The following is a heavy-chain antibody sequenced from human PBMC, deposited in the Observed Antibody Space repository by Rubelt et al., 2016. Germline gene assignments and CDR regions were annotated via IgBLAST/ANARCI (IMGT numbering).Heavy chain of an antibody. CDR2: ISGSGGST. D-gene: IGHD4-17*01. Sequence: EVQLLESGGGLVQPGGSLRLSCAASGFTFSSYAMSWVRQAPGKGLEWVSAISGSGGSTNYADSVKGRFAISRDNSKNTMYLQMNNRRAEDTAVYYCAKVPIRTVTSTFDYWGQGTLVTVSS. V-gene: IGHV3-23*01. CDR1: GFTFSSYA. CDR3: AKVPIRTVTSTFDY. J-gene: IGHJ4*02.